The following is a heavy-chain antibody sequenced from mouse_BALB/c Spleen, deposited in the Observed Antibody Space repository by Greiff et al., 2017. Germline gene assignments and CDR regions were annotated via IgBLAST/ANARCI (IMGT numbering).Heavy chain of an antibody. Sequence: EVKLAESGGGLVKPGGSLKLSCAASGFTFSSYAMSWVRQTPEKRLEWVASISSGGSTYYPDSVKGRFTISRDNARNILYLQMSSLRSEDTAMYYCARGQLLRSLYFDYWGQGTTLTVSS. CDR2: ISSGGST. V-gene: IGHV5-6-5*01. CDR1: GFTFSSYA. CDR3: ARGQLLRSLYFDY. J-gene: IGHJ2*01. D-gene: IGHD1-1*01.